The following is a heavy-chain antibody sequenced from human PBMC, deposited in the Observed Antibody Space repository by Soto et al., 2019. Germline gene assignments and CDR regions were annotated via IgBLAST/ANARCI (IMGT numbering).Heavy chain of an antibody. V-gene: IGHV4-34*01. J-gene: IGHJ4*02. Sequence: SETLSLTCAVYGGSFSGYYWTWIRQPPGTGLEWIGEINHSGSTNYNPSLKSRVTISRDNSKNTLFLQMNSLRAEDTAVYYCVRDRAYCPNGICQTEYLDYWGQGTPVTVSS. CDR3: VRDRAYCPNGICQTEYLDY. D-gene: IGHD2-8*01. CDR1: GGSFSGYY. CDR2: INHSGST.